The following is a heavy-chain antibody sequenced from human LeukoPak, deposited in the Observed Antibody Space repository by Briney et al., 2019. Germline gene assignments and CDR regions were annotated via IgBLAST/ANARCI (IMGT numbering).Heavy chain of an antibody. D-gene: IGHD3-22*01. CDR3: ARRGAWSSGYQGTTYYMDV. CDR1: GFTFSSYA. J-gene: IGHJ6*03. Sequence: GGSLRLSCAASGFTFSSYAMHWVRQAPGKGLEWVAVISYDGSNKYYADSVKGRFTISRDNSKNTLYLQMNSLRAEDTAVYYCARRGAWSSGYQGTTYYMDVWGKGTTVTVSS. V-gene: IGHV3-30*04. CDR2: ISYDGSNK.